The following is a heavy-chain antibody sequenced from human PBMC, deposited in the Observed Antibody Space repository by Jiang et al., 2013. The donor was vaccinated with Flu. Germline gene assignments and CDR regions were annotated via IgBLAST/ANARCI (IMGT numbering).Heavy chain of an antibody. V-gene: IGHV1-3*04. CDR2: IMTGNGNT. D-gene: IGHD2-15*01. Sequence: AEVKKPGASVKVSCKTSGYTFTSYAMHWVRQAPGQSLEWMGWIMTGNGNTKYSQNFQGRVTITRDTSASTAYVELSSLRSEDTAVYYCARDLLYCSTSSCHTVENAFDIWGQGTMVTVSS. CDR3: ARDLLYCSTSSCHTVENAFDI. CDR1: GYTFTSYA. J-gene: IGHJ3*02.